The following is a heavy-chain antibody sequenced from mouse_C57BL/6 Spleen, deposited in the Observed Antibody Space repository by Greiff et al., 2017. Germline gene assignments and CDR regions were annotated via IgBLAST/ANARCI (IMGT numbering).Heavy chain of an antibody. CDR2: IRLKSDNYAT. CDR1: GFTFSNYW. CDR3: TLTYYFDY. Sequence: EVNVVESGGGLVQPGGSMKLSCVASGFTFSNYWMNWVRQSPEKGLEWVAQIRLKSDNYATHYAESVKGRFTISREDSKSSVYLQMNTLRAEDTGIYYCTLTYYFDYWGQGTTLTVSS. V-gene: IGHV6-3*01. J-gene: IGHJ2*01.